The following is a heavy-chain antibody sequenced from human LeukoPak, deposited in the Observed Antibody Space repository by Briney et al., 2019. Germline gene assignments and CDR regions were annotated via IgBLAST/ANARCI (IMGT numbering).Heavy chain of an antibody. CDR3: ARDRYDILTGYQEVFDY. CDR1: GGTFRSYA. CDR2: IIPIFGTA. J-gene: IGHJ4*02. Sequence: SVKVSCKASGGTFRSYAISWVRQAPGQGLEWMGRIIPIFGTANYAQKFQGRVTITTDGSTSTAYMELSSLRSEDTAVYYCARDRYDILTGYQEVFDYWGQGTLVTVSS. D-gene: IGHD3-9*01. V-gene: IGHV1-69*05.